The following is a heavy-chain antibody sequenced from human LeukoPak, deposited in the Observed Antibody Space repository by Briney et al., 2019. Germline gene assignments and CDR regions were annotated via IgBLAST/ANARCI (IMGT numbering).Heavy chain of an antibody. V-gene: IGHV3-23*01. CDR1: GFTFSSYG. D-gene: IGHD1-26*01. Sequence: GGTLRLSCAASGFTFSSYGMSWVRQAPGKGLEWVSAMSSSDDGRYYAASVRGRFTISRDNAKSSLYLQMNSLRDEDTAVYYCARDPYSGNYGDYYYYYMDVWGKGTTVTISS. CDR3: ARDPYSGNYGDYYYYYMDV. J-gene: IGHJ6*03. CDR2: MSSSDDGR.